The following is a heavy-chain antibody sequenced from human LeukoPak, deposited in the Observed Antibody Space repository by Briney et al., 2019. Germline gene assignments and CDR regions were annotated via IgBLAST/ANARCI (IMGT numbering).Heavy chain of an antibody. CDR2: ISAYNGNT. D-gene: IGHD6-13*01. CDR3: GRDKSTSWYYFDY. V-gene: IGHV1-18*01. J-gene: IGHJ4*02. CDR1: GYTFTSYG. Sequence: ASVTVSCTASGYTFTSYGISWVRQAPGQGLEWMGWISAYNGNTNYVEKFQGRVTMTTDTSTSTAYMELRSLRSDDTAVYYCGRDKSTSWYYFDYWGQGTLVTVSS.